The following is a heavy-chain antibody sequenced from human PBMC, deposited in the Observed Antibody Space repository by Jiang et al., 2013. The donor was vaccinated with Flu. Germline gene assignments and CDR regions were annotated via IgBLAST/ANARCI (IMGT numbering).Heavy chain of an antibody. CDR3: ARDTSYYYDSSGYYAGSAFDI. CDR1: GFTFSSYG. CDR2: IRYDGSNK. Sequence: VQLVESGGGVVQPGRSLRLSCAASGFTFSSYGMHWVRQAPGKGLEWVAVIRYDGSNKYYADSVKGRFTISRDNSKNTLYLQMNSLRAEDTAVYYCARDTSYYYDSSGYYAGSAFDIWAKGQWSPSL. D-gene: IGHD3-22*01. J-gene: IGHJ3*02. V-gene: IGHV3-33*01.